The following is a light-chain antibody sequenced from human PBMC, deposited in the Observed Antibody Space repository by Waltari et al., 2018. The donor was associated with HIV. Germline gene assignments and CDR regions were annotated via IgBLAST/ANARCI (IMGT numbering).Light chain of an antibody. CDR3: QVWEESSDHVV. V-gene: IGLV3-21*02. CDR1: NIGTPA. CDR2: DDS. J-gene: IGLJ2*01. Sequence: SYVLTQPPSVSVAPGPTARLTCGGTNIGTPAVPWSQQKPAQAPVLVVYDDSDRPSGIPERFSGSNSGNTATLTISRVEAGDEADYYCQVWEESSDHVVFGGGTRLTVL.